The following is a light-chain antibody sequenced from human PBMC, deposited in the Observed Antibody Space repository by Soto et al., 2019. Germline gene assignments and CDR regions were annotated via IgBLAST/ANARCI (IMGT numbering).Light chain of an antibody. Sequence: DIHMNQSPSTLSASVGDSVTITCRASQSVAASLAWYQQKPGEAPKLLIYDVSNLETGVPSSFSGSGSGTEFSLTIRSLQPDDFASYYFQQYDYSRPFGQGTKVEI. CDR2: DVS. V-gene: IGKV1-5*01. CDR3: QQYDYSRP. J-gene: IGKJ1*01. CDR1: QSVAAS.